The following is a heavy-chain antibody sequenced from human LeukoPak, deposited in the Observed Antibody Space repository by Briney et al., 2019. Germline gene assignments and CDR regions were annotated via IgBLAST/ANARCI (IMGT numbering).Heavy chain of an antibody. CDR1: GDSISRYY. J-gene: IGHJ6*03. D-gene: IGHD3-3*01. CDR3: ARGSSTYDFWSGYYYYYYMDV. Sequence: MSSETLSLTCTVSGDSISRYYWSWIRQPAGKGLEWIGHIYSSGTTNYNPSLKSRVTISVDTSKNQFSLKLSSVTAADTAVYYCARGSSTYDFWSGYYYYYYMDVWGKGTTVTVSS. V-gene: IGHV4-4*07. CDR2: IYSSGTT.